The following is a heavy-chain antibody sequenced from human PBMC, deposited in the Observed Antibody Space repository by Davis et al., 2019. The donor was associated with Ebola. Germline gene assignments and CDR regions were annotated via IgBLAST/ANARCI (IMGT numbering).Heavy chain of an antibody. V-gene: IGHV5-10-1*01. CDR1: GYSFTSYW. CDR3: ARVGGYYGDYWYFDL. D-gene: IGHD3-22*01. CDR2: IDPSDSYT. J-gene: IGHJ2*01. Sequence: GESLKISCKGSGYSFTSYWISWVRQMPGKGLEWMGRIDPSDSYTNYSPSFQGHVTISADKSISTAYLQWSSLKASDTAMNYCARVGGYYGDYWYFDLWGRGTLVTVSS.